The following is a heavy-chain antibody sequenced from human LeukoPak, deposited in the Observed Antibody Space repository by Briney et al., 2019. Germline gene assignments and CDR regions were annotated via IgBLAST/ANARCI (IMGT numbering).Heavy chain of an antibody. CDR2: MNPNSGNT. D-gene: IGHD3-3*01. V-gene: IGHV1-8*02. Sequence: ASVKVSCKASGYTFTSYGISWVRQATGQGLEWMGWMNPNSGNTGYAQKFQGRVTMTRNTSISTAYMELSSLRSEDTAVYYCARDKYYDFWSGYWVSYYYYYGMDVWGQGTTVTVSS. CDR1: GYTFTSYG. CDR3: ARDKYYDFWSGYWVSYYYYYGMDV. J-gene: IGHJ6*02.